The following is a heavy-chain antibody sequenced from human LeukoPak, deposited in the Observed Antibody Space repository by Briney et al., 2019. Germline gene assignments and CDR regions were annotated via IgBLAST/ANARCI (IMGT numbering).Heavy chain of an antibody. CDR3: TKGRSNHY. V-gene: IGHV3-7*01. CDR1: EFSFSDFW. Sequence: GGSLRLSCAASEFSFSDFWMGWVRQAPGKGLEWVANINQGGSETYYVDSVEGRFTISRDNAKKSLFLQMNSLRAEDTAVYYCTKGRSNHYWGQGTLVTVST. D-gene: IGHD4-11*01. J-gene: IGHJ4*02. CDR2: INQGGSET.